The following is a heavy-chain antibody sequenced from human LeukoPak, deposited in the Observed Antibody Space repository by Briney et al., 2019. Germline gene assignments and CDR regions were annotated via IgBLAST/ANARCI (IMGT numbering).Heavy chain of an antibody. V-gene: IGHV3-23*01. J-gene: IGHJ4*02. CDR1: GFTFSSYD. CDR2: ISGSGGST. Sequence: GGSLRLSCAASGFTFSSYDMHWVRQAPGKGLEWVSAISGSGGSTYYADSVKGRFTISRDNSKNTLYLQMNSLRAEDTAVYYCAKARSGSYSFDYWGQGTLVTVSS. D-gene: IGHD1-26*01. CDR3: AKARSGSYSFDY.